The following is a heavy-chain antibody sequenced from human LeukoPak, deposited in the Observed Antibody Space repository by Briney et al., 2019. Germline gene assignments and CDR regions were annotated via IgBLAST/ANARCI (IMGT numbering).Heavy chain of an antibody. CDR3: AGLVGRYSSGLYYYYFDY. J-gene: IGHJ4*02. Sequence: SETLSLTCTVSGDSINSLDLWSWARQPPGKGLEWLGEIYLSGTTHSNPSVKSRVTISIDKSKNQFFLNLSSVTAADTAVYYCAGLVGRYSSGLYYYYFDYWGQGTLVTVSS. D-gene: IGHD3-22*01. CDR1: GDSINSLDL. V-gene: IGHV4-4*02. CDR2: IYLSGTT.